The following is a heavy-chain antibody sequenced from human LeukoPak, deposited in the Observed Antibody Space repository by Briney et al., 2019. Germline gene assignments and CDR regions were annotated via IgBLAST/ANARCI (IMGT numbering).Heavy chain of an antibody. V-gene: IGHV1-69*05. Sequence: GASVKVSCKASGGTFSSYAISWVRQAPGQGLEWIGGIIPIFGTANYAQKFQGRVTITMDESTTTAYMELSSLRSEDTAVYYCARSIFYGDYAPWYYFDYWGQGTLVTVSS. J-gene: IGHJ4*02. CDR2: IIPIFGTA. CDR1: GGTFSSYA. CDR3: ARSIFYGDYAPWYYFDY. D-gene: IGHD4-17*01.